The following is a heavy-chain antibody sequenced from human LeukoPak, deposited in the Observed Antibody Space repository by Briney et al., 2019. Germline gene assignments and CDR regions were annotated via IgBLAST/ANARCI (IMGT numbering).Heavy chain of an antibody. V-gene: IGHV3-21*01. CDR1: GFTFSSYS. CDR2: ISSSSSYI. D-gene: IGHD3-10*01. Sequence: GGSLRLSCAASGFTFSSYSMNWVRQASGKGLEWVSSISSSSSYIYYADSVKGRFTISRDNSKNTLYLQMNSLRAEDTAVYYCAKDRYYGSGSYYPDYWGQGTLVTVSS. J-gene: IGHJ4*02. CDR3: AKDRYYGSGSYYPDY.